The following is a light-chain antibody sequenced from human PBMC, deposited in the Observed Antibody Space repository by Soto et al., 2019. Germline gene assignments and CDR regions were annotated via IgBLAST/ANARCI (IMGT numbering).Light chain of an antibody. CDR3: QQGFSRPRT. CDR2: TTS. Sequence: DIQMTQSPSSLSASVGDRVTITCRASQSIRSDLNWYQQRPGKAPKLLIYTTSNLESGVPSRFSGSGSGTDFTLTISNLQPEDFATYFCQQGFSRPRTFSLGTKVDIK. J-gene: IGKJ1*01. V-gene: IGKV1-39*01. CDR1: QSIRSD.